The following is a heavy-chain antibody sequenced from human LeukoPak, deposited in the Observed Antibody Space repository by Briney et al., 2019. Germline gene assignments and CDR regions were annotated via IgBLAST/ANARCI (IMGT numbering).Heavy chain of an antibody. J-gene: IGHJ4*02. Sequence: PSETLSLTCTVSGGSISSGAYYWSWIRQHPGKGLEWIGYIYYTGSTYYNPSLKSRVTISVDTSKNQFSLKLSSATDADTAVYYCARGVVATVYFDSWGQGTLVTVSS. V-gene: IGHV4-31*03. CDR2: IYYTGST. CDR1: GGSISSGAYY. D-gene: IGHD5-12*01. CDR3: ARGVVATVYFDS.